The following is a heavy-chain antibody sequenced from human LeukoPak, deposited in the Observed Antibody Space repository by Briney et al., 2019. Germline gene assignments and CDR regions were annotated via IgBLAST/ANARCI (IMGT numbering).Heavy chain of an antibody. J-gene: IGHJ4*02. Sequence: APVKVSCKASGYTFTSYGISWVRQAPGQGLEWMGWISAYNGNTNYAQKLQGRVTMTTDTSTSTAYMELRSLRSDDTAVYYCARVTFGLERRYDGKYFDYWGQGTLVTVSS. CDR1: GYTFTSYG. CDR2: ISAYNGNT. D-gene: IGHD1-1*01. CDR3: ARVTFGLERRYDGKYFDY. V-gene: IGHV1-18*01.